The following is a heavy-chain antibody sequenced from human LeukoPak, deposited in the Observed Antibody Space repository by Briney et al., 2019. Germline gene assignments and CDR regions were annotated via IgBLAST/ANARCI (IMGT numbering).Heavy chain of an antibody. CDR2: IYYSGST. Sequence: PSETLSLTCSVSGGSISSYYWGWIRQPPGKGLEWIGCIYYSGSTNYNPSLETRVTISVETSKNQFSLKLSSVPAADTAVYYCARQVCGGDCYSFYFDYWGQGTLVTVSS. CDR1: GGSISSYY. CDR3: ARQVCGGDCYSFYFDY. J-gene: IGHJ4*02. V-gene: IGHV4-59*08. D-gene: IGHD2-21*02.